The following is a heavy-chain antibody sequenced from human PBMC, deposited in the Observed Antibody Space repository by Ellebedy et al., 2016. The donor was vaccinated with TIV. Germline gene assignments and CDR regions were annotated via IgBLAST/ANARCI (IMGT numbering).Heavy chain of an antibody. J-gene: IGHJ4*02. D-gene: IGHD2-21*01. CDR3: VRRRVISQGGYFDS. CDR2: IYYNGNT. Sequence: SETLSLTCSVSGGYVSSSSYFWGWIRQPPGKGLEWIASIYYNGNTYYNPSLRSRVTMSVDMSKNQFSLQMSSVTAADTAVCYCVRRRVISQGGYFDSWGRGTLVTVSS. CDR1: GGYVSSSSYF. V-gene: IGHV4-39*01.